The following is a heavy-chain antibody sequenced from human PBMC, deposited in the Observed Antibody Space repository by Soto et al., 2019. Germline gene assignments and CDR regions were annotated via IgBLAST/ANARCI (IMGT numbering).Heavy chain of an antibody. V-gene: IGHV4-34*01. CDR1: VGSFSGCY. CDR2: INHSGST. D-gene: IGHD3-3*01. CDR3: ARGPLYYDFWSGYSYYFDY. J-gene: IGHJ4*02. Sequence: SETRCLSGAVYVGSFSGCYWSWIRQPPGKGLEWIGEINHSGSTNYNPSLKSRVTISVDTSKNQFSLKLSSVTAADTAVYYCARGPLYYDFWSGYSYYFDYWGQGTLVTVSP.